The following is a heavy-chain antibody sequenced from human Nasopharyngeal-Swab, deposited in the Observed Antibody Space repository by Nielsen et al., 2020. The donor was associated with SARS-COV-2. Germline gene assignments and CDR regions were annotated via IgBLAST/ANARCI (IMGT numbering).Heavy chain of an antibody. CDR2: IYYSGST. CDR1: GGSMSSYY. Sequence: SETLSLTCTVSGGSMSSYYWSWIRQPPGKGLEWIGYIYYSGSTNYNPSLKSRVTISVDTSKNQFSLKLSSVTAADTAVYYCARGHYDFWGSYYYYYYMDVWGKGTTVTVSS. CDR3: ARGHYDFWGSYYYYYYMDV. D-gene: IGHD3-3*01. V-gene: IGHV4-59*01. J-gene: IGHJ6*03.